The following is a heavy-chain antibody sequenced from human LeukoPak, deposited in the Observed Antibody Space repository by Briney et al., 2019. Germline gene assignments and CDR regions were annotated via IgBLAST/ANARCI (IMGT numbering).Heavy chain of an antibody. J-gene: IGHJ6*03. CDR1: GGSFSGYY. D-gene: IGHD3-10*01. CDR3: ARGGLRGSGYYYYYMDV. V-gene: IGHV4-34*01. CDR2: INHSGST. Sequence: PSETLSLTCAVYGGSFSGYYWSWIRQPPGKGLEWIGEINHSGSTNYNPPLKSRVTISVDTSKNQFSLKLSSVTAADTAVYYCARGGLRGSGYYYYYMDVWGKGTTVTVSS.